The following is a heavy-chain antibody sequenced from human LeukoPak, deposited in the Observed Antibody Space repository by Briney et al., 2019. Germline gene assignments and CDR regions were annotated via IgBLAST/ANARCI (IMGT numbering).Heavy chain of an antibody. V-gene: IGHV4-34*01. CDR1: GGSFSGYY. J-gene: IGHJ4*02. CDR2: INHSGST. Sequence: PSETLSLTCGVFGGSFSGYYWTWIRQPPGKGLEWIGEINHSGSTTYNPSLKSRVTISVDTSKNQFSLKLSSVTAADTAVYCCARRPTYYYDTSGYYCFDYWGQGTLVTVSS. D-gene: IGHD3-22*01. CDR3: ARRPTYYYDTSGYYCFDY.